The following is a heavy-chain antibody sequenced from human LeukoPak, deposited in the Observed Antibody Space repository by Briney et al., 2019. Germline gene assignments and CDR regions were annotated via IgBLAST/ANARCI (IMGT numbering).Heavy chain of an antibody. J-gene: IGHJ4*02. CDR1: GGSFSGYY. D-gene: IGHD3-10*01. CDR3: ASGDMDRSYYFDY. CDR2: INHSGST. Sequence: SETLSLTCAVYGGSFSGYYWSWIRQPPGKWLEWIGEINHSGSTNYNPSLKSRVTISVDTSKNQFSLKLSSVTAADTAVYYCASGDMDRSYYFDYWGQGTLVTVSS. V-gene: IGHV4-34*01.